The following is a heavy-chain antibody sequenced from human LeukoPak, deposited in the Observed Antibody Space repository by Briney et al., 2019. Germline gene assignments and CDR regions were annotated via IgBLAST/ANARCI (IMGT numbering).Heavy chain of an antibody. CDR1: GDTFGSYA. J-gene: IGHJ4*02. CDR3: ASSLGYTYGWNS. CDR2: IIPIFGTA. V-gene: IGHV1-69*13. D-gene: IGHD5-18*01. Sequence: SVKVSCKASGDTFGSYALSWVRQAPGQGLEWMGGIIPIFGTANYAQKFQGRVTITADESTSTAYMDLSRLRCEDTAVYYCASSLGYTYGWNSWGRGTLVTVSS.